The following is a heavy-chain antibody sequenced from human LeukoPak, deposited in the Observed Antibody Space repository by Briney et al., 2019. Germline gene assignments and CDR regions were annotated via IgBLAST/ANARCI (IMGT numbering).Heavy chain of an antibody. CDR1: GRTFSSYA. Sequence: WASVKVSCKASGRTFSSYAISWVRQAPGQGLEWMGGIIPIFGTANYAQKFQGRVTITTDESTSTAYMELSSLRSEDTAVYYCARGTHRGVLDYWGQGTLVTVSS. J-gene: IGHJ4*02. D-gene: IGHD3-10*01. V-gene: IGHV1-69*05. CDR2: IIPIFGTA. CDR3: ARGTHRGVLDY.